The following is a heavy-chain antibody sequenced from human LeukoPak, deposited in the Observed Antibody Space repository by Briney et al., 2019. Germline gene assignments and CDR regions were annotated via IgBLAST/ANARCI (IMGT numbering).Heavy chain of an antibody. J-gene: IGHJ3*02. CDR3: ATGGIAVAQWDAFDS. CDR1: GYTFTDYY. Sequence: ASVKVSCKVSGYTFTDYYMHWVQQAPGKGLEWMGLVDPEDGETIYAEKFQGRVTITADTSTDTAYMELSSLRSEDTAVYYCATGGIAVAQWDAFDSWGQGTMVTVSS. CDR2: VDPEDGET. D-gene: IGHD6-19*01. V-gene: IGHV1-69-2*01.